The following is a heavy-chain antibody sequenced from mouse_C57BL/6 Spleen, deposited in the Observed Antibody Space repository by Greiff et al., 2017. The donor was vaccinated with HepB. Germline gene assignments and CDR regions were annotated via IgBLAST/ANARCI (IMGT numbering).Heavy chain of an antibody. D-gene: IGHD4-1*01. CDR3: ARDEGPDWEYYFDY. CDR1: GFTFSSYA. Sequence: EVQGVESGGGLVKPGGSLKLSCAASGFTFSSYAMSWVRQTPEKRLEWVATISDGGSYTYYPDNVKGRFTISRDNAKNNLYLQMSHLKSEDTAMYYCARDEGPDWEYYFDYWGQGTTLTVSS. V-gene: IGHV5-4*01. CDR2: ISDGGSYT. J-gene: IGHJ2*01.